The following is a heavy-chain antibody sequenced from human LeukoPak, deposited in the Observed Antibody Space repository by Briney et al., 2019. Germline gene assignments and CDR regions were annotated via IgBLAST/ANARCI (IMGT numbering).Heavy chain of an antibody. Sequence: GGSLRLSCAASGFTFSSYWMHWVRQAPGKGLVWVSRINSDGSSTSYADSVKGRFTISRDNAKNTLYLQMNSLRAEDTAVYYCARQPGGCSSTSCYSWFDPWGQGTLVTVSS. CDR3: ARQPGGCSSTSCYSWFDP. J-gene: IGHJ5*02. V-gene: IGHV3-74*01. CDR2: INSDGSST. CDR1: GFTFSSYW. D-gene: IGHD2-2*01.